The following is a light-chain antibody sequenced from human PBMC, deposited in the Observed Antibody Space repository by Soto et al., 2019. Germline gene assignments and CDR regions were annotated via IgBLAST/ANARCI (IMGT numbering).Light chain of an antibody. J-gene: IGKJ5*01. Sequence: ENVLTQSPATLSLSPGERSTLSCMASQSVSNYVAWYQQKPGQAPRLLIYDASNRATGIPARFSGSGSGTDFTLTIIRLEPEDSAVYYCQQRHRWLLTFGQVTRLE. V-gene: IGKV3-11*01. CDR3: QQRHRWLLT. CDR2: DAS. CDR1: QSVSNY.